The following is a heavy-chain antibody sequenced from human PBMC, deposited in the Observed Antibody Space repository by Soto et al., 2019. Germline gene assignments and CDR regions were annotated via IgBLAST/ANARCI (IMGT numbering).Heavy chain of an antibody. CDR3: ARHTPAFSISDP. Sequence: SETLSLTCTVSGGSISSNSYYSWGWIRQPPGKGLEWIGSMYYSGSTYYNPSLKSRVTISVDTSKNQFSLKLSSVTAADTAVYYCARHTPAFSISDPWGKGTLVTVSS. D-gene: IGHD2-15*01. V-gene: IGHV4-39*01. J-gene: IGHJ5*02. CDR2: MYYSGST. CDR1: GGSISSNSYY.